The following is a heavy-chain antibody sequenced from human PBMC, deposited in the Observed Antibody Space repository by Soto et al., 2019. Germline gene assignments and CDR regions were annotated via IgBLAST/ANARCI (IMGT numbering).Heavy chain of an antibody. CDR2: INHSGST. Sequence: PSETLSLTCAVYGGSFSGYYWSWIRQPPGKGLEWIGEINHSGSTNYNPSLKSRVTISVDTSKNQFSLKLSSVTAADTAVYYCASGTYYYGSGSYYNAPLFDYWGQGTLVTVSS. V-gene: IGHV4-34*01. D-gene: IGHD3-10*01. CDR1: GGSFSGYY. J-gene: IGHJ4*02. CDR3: ASGTYYYGSGSYYNAPLFDY.